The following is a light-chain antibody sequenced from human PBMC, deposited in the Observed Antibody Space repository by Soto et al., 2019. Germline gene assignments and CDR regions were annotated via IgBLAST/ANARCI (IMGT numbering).Light chain of an antibody. Sequence: DIDMTKTPSSLSFSVGDRVTITCRTSQNINAWLAWYQQRPGQAPKLLIYDASTVQSGVPSRFSGSGSGTEFTLTISSLQPDDSATYYCQHYSLDSPWTFGQGTKVDI. J-gene: IGKJ1*01. CDR1: QNINAW. CDR3: QHYSLDSPWT. V-gene: IGKV1-5*01. CDR2: DAS.